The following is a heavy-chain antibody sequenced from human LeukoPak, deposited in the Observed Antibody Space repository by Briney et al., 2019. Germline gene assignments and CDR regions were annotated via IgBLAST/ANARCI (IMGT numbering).Heavy chain of an antibody. CDR1: GGSLSGYY. V-gene: IGHV4-34*01. J-gene: IGHJ4*02. CDR2: VSHSGDT. Sequence: SETLSHTCGVCGGSLSGYYWSWIRQAPGKGLEWIGEVSHSGDTLYTTSLKSRVTISLDTSKNQISLKLNSVTAGDTAMYYCARDDADLGGTFFDYWGQGSLVTVSS. CDR3: ARDDADLGGTFFDY. D-gene: IGHD3-16*01.